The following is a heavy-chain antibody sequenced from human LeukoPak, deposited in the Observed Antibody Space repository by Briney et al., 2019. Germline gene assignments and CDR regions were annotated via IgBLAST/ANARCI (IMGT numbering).Heavy chain of an antibody. CDR3: ARGHLNYDFWSGYYSKDYYYGMDV. D-gene: IGHD3-3*01. Sequence: PSETLSLTCTVSGGSISSSSYYWGWIRQPPGKGLEWIGSIYYGGSTYYNPSLKSRVTISVDTSKNQFSLKLSSVTAADTAVYYCARGHLNYDFWSGYYSKDYYYGMDVWGQGTTVTVSS. CDR1: GGSISSSSYY. V-gene: IGHV4-39*07. CDR2: IYYGGST. J-gene: IGHJ6*02.